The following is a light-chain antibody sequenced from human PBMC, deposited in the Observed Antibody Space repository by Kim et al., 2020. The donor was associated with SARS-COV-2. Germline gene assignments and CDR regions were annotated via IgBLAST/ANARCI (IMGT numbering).Light chain of an antibody. V-gene: IGLV2-14*04. CDR1: SSDFGGYKY. CDR3: SSYTSNNTWV. Sequence: GQSITISCTGTSSDFGGYKYISWYQQHPSKAPKNMIYDVSKRPSGVSNRFSGSKSGNTASLTISGLQTEDEADYYCSSYTSNNTWVFGGGTQLTVL. CDR2: DVS. J-gene: IGLJ3*02.